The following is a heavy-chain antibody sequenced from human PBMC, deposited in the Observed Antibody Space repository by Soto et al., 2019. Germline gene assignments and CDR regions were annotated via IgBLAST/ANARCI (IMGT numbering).Heavy chain of an antibody. CDR3: VRGDTYYSEWYFQY. D-gene: IGHD2-21*01. Sequence: QIQLVQSGAEVKKPGASVKVSCKTSGFTFKGYYIYWVRQAPGQGLELMGWISTYNGITQYTESLQDRVTMTIETSASKAHLELRSLTSEDTAVYFCVRGDTYYSEWYFQYWGQGTLVIVSS. CDR1: GFTFKGYY. CDR2: ISTYNGIT. V-gene: IGHV1-18*01. J-gene: IGHJ4*02.